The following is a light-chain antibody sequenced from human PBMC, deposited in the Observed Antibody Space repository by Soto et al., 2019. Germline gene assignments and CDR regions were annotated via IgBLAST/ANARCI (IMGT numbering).Light chain of an antibody. Sequence: QSVLTQPASVSGSPGQSITISCTGTSSDVGGYNCVSWYQQYPGKAPKLMIYEVSNRPSGVSNRFSGSKSGNTASLTISGLQAEDEADYYCTSYIRSSTLDYVFGTGTKVTV. J-gene: IGLJ1*01. CDR1: SSDVGGYNC. CDR2: EVS. V-gene: IGLV2-14*01. CDR3: TSYIRSSTLDYV.